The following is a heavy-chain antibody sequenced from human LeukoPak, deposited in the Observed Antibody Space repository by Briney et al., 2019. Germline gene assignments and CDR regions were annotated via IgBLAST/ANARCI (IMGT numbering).Heavy chain of an antibody. CDR1: GYTFTRYY. J-gene: IGHJ4*02. V-gene: IGHV1-46*01. CDR2: INPSGGDT. CDR3: ARENGGEDY. Sequence: ASVKVSCKASGYTFTRYYMHWVRQAPGQGLAWMGMINPSGGDTTYAQKLQGRVTMTRDTSTSTVYMELSSLRSEDTDVYYCARENGGEDYWGQGTLVSVSS. D-gene: IGHD2-21*01.